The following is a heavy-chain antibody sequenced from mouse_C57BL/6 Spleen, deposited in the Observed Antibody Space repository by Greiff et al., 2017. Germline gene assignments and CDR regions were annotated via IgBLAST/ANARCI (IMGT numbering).Heavy chain of an antibody. V-gene: IGHV1-69*01. CDR2: IDPSDSDT. CDR3: ARVKLAYYSNYDYAKCY. CDR1: GYTFTSYW. D-gene: IGHD2-5*01. Sequence: QVQLQQPGAELVLPGASVKLSCKASGYTFTSYWMHWVKQRPGQGLEWIGEIDPSDSDTNYNQKFKGKSTLTVDTSSSTAYMQLSSLTSEDSAVDYCARVKLAYYSNYDYAKCYWGQGTSVTVSS. J-gene: IGHJ4*01.